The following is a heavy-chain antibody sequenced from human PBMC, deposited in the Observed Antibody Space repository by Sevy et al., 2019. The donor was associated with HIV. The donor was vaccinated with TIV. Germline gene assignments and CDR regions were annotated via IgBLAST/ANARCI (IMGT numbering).Heavy chain of an antibody. J-gene: IGHJ4*02. CDR2: RNQDGSEK. V-gene: IGHV3-7*01. CDR1: GFTFSKYW. CDR3: ARETGSSHFDY. D-gene: IGHD3-10*01. Sequence: GGSLRLSCAASGFTFSKYWMSWVRQAPGKGLEWVASRNQDGSEKYYVDSVKGRFTISRDNGKNSLYLQMNSLRAEDTAVYYCARETGSSHFDYWGQGTLVTVSS.